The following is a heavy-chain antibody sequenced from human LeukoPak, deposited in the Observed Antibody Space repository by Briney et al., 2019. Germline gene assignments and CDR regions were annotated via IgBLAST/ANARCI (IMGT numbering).Heavy chain of an antibody. V-gene: IGHV1-8*01. CDR1: GYTFTSYD. D-gene: IGHD3-3*01. Sequence: ASVKVSCKASGYTFTSYDINWVRQATGQGLEWMGWMNPNGGNTGYARKFQGRVTMTRNTSISTAYMELSSLRSEDTAVYYCASASTYDFWSGYYTPVYGMDVWGQGTTVTVSS. J-gene: IGHJ6*02. CDR2: MNPNGGNT. CDR3: ASASTYDFWSGYYTPVYGMDV.